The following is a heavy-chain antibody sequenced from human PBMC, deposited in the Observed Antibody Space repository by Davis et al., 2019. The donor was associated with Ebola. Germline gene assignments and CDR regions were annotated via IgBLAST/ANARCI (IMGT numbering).Heavy chain of an antibody. D-gene: IGHD4-17*01. CDR3: ARDYGDYANWFDS. CDR1: GGTFSSYA. J-gene: IGHJ5*01. Sequence: SVKVSCKASGGTFSSYAISWVRQAPGQGLEWMGGIIPIFGTANYAQKFQGRVTITADESTSTAYMELSSLRSEDTAVYYCARDYGDYANWFDSWGQGTLVTVSS. CDR2: IIPIFGTA. V-gene: IGHV1-69*13.